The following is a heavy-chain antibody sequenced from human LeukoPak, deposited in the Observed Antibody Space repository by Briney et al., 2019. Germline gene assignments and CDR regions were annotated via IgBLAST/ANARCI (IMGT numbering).Heavy chain of an antibody. Sequence: PGGSLRLSCAASGFTFSTFGMYWVRQAPGKGLEWVAVISYDETRNHYAESVKGRFTVSRDTSKNTVYLQMNSLKPEDTAMYYCARVGSSGWYSAGECFHHWGQGTLVFVSS. J-gene: IGHJ1*01. D-gene: IGHD6-19*01. CDR1: GFTFSTFG. V-gene: IGHV3-30*19. CDR2: ISYDETRN. CDR3: ARVGSSGWYSAGECFHH.